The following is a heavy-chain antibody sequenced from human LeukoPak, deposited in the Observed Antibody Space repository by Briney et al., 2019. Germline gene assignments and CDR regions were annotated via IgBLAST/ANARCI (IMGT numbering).Heavy chain of an antibody. V-gene: IGHV4-34*01. Sequence: SETLSLTCAVYGGSFSVYYWSWIRQPPGEGRECGGEINHSGSTNYNPSLKSRVTISVATSKNHFSLKLSLVTAADTAVDNCARRSSRSSIIFRKKEYYFYMDVWGKGTTVTASS. D-gene: IGHD6-6*01. CDR3: ARRSSRSSIIFRKKEYYFYMDV. CDR1: GGSFSVYY. J-gene: IGHJ6*03. CDR2: INHSGST.